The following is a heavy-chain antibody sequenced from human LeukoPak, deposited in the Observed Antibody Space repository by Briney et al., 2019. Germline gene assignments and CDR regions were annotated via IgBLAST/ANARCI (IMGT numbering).Heavy chain of an antibody. CDR3: ARAFGGSYSSTVDY. D-gene: IGHD1-26*01. CDR2: MSYDGSHE. CDR1: GITFSNYA. J-gene: IGHJ4*02. V-gene: IGHV3-30*04. Sequence: GGSLRLSCVVSGITFSNYAMHWVRQAPGQAPGKGLEWVAVMSYDGSHEYYADSVKGRFTISRDNPKSTLYLQMNSLRPEDTAVYYCARAFGGSYSSTVDYWGQGTLVTVSS.